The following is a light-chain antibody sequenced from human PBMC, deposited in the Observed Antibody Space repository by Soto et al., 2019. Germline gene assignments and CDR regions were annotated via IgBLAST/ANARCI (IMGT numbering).Light chain of an antibody. Sequence: QSALTQPCSVSGSPGQSVTISCTGTSSDVGGYNSVSWYQHHPGKAPKLMIYDVSKRPSGVPDRFSASKSGNTASLTISGLQAEDEADYYCCSYAGSYTWVFGGGTKLTVL. CDR2: DVS. V-gene: IGLV2-11*01. CDR3: CSYAGSYTWV. J-gene: IGLJ3*02. CDR1: SSDVGGYNS.